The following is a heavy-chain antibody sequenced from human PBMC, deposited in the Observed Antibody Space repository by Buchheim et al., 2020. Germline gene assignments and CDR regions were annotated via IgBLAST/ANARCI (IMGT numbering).Heavy chain of an antibody. Sequence: QVQLQQWGAGLLKPSETLSLTCAVYGGSFSGYYWSWIRQPPGKGLEWIGEINHSGSTNYNPSLKSRVTISVETYKNQFYLKLSSVTAADTAVYYCARMEEWLVNYWGQGTL. CDR3: ARMEEWLVNY. CDR2: INHSGST. CDR1: GGSFSGYY. J-gene: IGHJ4*02. D-gene: IGHD6-19*01. V-gene: IGHV4-34*01.